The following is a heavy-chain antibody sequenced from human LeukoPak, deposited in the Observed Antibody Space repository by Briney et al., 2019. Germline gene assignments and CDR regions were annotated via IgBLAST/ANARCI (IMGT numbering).Heavy chain of an antibody. V-gene: IGHV3-74*01. CDR2: IDSDGSST. CDR3: AKNYYYSGLGDS. CDR1: GFTFSTYD. J-gene: IGHJ5*01. Sequence: QPGGSLRLSCAASGFTFSTYDMTWVRQAPGKGLVWVSRIDSDGSSTNYADSVKGRFTISRDNAKNTLYLQMNSLRAEDTAVYYCAKNYYYSGLGDSWGQGTLVTVSS. D-gene: IGHD3-10*01.